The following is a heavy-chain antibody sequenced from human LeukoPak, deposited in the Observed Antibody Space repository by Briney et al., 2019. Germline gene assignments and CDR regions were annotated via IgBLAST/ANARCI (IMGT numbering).Heavy chain of an antibody. CDR1: GFTFDDYG. V-gene: IGHV3-20*04. J-gene: IGHJ4*02. Sequence: PGGSLRLSCAASGFTFDDYGMSWVRQAPGKGLEWVSGINWNGGSTGYADSVKGRFTISRDNAKNSLYLQMNSLRAEDTALYYCARVDDSSGYYYFDYWGQGTLVTVSS. CDR2: INWNGGST. CDR3: ARVDDSSGYYYFDY. D-gene: IGHD3-22*01.